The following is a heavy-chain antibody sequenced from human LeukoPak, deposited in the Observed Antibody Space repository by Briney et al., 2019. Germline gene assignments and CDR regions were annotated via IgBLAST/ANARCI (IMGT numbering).Heavy chain of an antibody. CDR1: GGSISSYY. J-gene: IGHJ5*02. CDR2: IYYSGST. Sequence: SETLSLTCTVSGGSISSYYWSWIRLPLEKGLEWIGDIYYSGSTKYNPSLKSRVTISVDTSKSLFSLKLRSVTAADRAVYYCARSSRSSAGVWFDPWGQGTLVTVSS. V-gene: IGHV4-59*08. D-gene: IGHD6-6*01. CDR3: ARSSRSSAGVWFDP.